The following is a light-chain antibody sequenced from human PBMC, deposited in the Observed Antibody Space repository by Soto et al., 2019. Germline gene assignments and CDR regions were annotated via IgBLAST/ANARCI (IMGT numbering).Light chain of an antibody. J-gene: IGKJ1*01. CDR3: QQTYSTPPT. Sequence: DIQMTQSPSSLSASVGDRVTITCRASQSISSYLNWYQQKPGKAPKLLIYAASSLQSGVPSRFSGSGSGTDFTLTISSLQPEDFATYHCQQTYSTPPTFGQGTKVDIK. CDR1: QSISSY. V-gene: IGKV1-39*01. CDR2: AAS.